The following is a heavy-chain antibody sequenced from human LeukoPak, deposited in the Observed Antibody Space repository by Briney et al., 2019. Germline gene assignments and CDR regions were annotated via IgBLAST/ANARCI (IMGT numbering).Heavy chain of an antibody. CDR3: TKHGDNADYTIFYWFDP. V-gene: IGHV4-39*01. Sequence: SETLSLTCTVSGGSISSTTHYWAWIRQPPGKGLEWIGSIYKSGSTYYTPSLKTRVTMSVDTSKNQFSLKLNSVTATDTAVYYCTKHGDNADYTIFYWFDPWGQGALVTVSS. D-gene: IGHD3-3*01. CDR1: GGSISSTTHY. CDR2: IYKSGST. J-gene: IGHJ5*02.